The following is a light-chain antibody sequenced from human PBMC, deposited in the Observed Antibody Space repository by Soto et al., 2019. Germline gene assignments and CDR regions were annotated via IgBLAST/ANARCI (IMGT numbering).Light chain of an antibody. J-gene: IGKJ1*01. CDR1: QSISSW. V-gene: IGKV1-5*01. CDR2: DAS. CDR3: QQYNSYSLP. Sequence: DIQMTQSPSTLSASVGDRVTITCRASQSISSWLAWYQQKPGKAPKLLIYDASILESGVPSRFSGSGSGTEFTLAISSLQPDDFATYYCQQYNSYSLPFGQGTKVEIK.